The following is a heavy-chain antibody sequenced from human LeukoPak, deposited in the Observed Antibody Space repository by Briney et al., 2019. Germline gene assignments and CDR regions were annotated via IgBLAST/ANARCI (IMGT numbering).Heavy chain of an antibody. D-gene: IGHD1/OR15-1a*01. CDR2: ISYDGSNK. CDR1: GFTFSSYG. Sequence: GGSLRLSCAASGFTFSSYGMHWVRQAPGKGLEWVAVISYDGSNKYYADSVKGRFTISRDNSKNTLYLQMNSLRTEDTAVYYCARENSADAFDFWGRGTMVIVSS. CDR3: ARENSADAFDF. J-gene: IGHJ3*01. V-gene: IGHV3-30*03.